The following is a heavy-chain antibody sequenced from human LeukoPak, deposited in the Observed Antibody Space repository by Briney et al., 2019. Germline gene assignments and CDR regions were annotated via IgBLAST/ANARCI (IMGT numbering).Heavy chain of an antibody. CDR1: GFPFSSYA. J-gene: IGHJ4*02. Sequence: GGSLRLPCAASGFPFSSYAMNWVRQAPGKGLEWVSVIAGSDGFTQYADSVKGRFTISRDNSKNTVYLQMNRLRVEDTALYYCVRSLDYWGQGTLVTVSS. V-gene: IGHV3-23*01. CDR3: VRSLDY. CDR2: IAGSDGFT.